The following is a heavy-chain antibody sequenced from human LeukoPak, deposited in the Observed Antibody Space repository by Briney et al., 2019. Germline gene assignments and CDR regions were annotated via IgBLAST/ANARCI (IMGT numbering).Heavy chain of an antibody. CDR2: IYYSGST. D-gene: IGHD3-10*01. CDR3: ARLTTGSLWEGCSYP. CDR1: GGSISSSSYY. V-gene: IGHV4-39*01. Sequence: SETLSLACTVSGGSISSSSYYWGWIRQPPGKGLEWIGSIYYSGSTYYNPSLKSRVTISVDTSKNQFSLKLSSVTAADTAVYYCARLTTGSLWEGCSYPWGQRTLVTVSS. J-gene: IGHJ5*02.